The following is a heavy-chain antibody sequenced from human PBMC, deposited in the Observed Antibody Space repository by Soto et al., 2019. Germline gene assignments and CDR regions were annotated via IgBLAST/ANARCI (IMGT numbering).Heavy chain of an antibody. J-gene: IGHJ4*02. CDR3: TGKVASGY. D-gene: IGHD2-8*02. V-gene: IGHV3-30*03. CDR2: ISRDGGTK. CDR1: GFTVSTYG. Sequence: QVPLVESGGGVVQPGRSLRLSCAVSGFTVSTYGMHWVRQAPGKGLEWVAVISRDGGTKYYADSVKGRFTISRDNSRNTLFLEMNSLRGDDMAVYYCTGKVASGYWGQGTLVTVSS.